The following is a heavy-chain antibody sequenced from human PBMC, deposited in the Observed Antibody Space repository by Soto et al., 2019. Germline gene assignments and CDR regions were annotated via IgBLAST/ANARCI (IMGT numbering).Heavy chain of an antibody. Sequence: QVQLVESGGGVVQPGRSLRLSCAASGFTFSSYDIHWVRQAPGKGLEWVAVISNDGSNKYYADSVKGRFTISRDNAKNTLYLQMNSLRAEDTAVYYCEIGGSRSWYYYCGMDVLGQGSTVTVSS. V-gene: IGHV3-30*03. J-gene: IGHJ6*02. CDR1: GFTFSSYD. CDR3: EIGGSRSWYYYCGMDV. D-gene: IGHD6-6*01. CDR2: ISNDGSNK.